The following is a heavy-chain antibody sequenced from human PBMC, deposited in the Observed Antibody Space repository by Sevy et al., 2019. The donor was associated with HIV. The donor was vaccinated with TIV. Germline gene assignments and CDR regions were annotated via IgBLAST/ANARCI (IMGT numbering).Heavy chain of an antibody. Sequence: GESLKISCKGSGYSFTSYWIGWVRQMPGKGLEWMGIIYPGDSDTSYSPSFPGQVTISADKSISTAYLQWSSLKASDTAMYYCARIGAEYSSSWYAIYYYYYYMDVWGKGTTVTVSS. V-gene: IGHV5-51*01. D-gene: IGHD6-13*01. CDR3: ARIGAEYSSSWYAIYYYYYYMDV. J-gene: IGHJ6*03. CDR2: IYPGDSDT. CDR1: GYSFTSYW.